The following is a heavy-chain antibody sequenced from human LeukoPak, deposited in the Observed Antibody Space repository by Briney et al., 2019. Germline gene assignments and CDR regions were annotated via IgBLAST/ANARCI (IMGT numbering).Heavy chain of an antibody. Sequence: SETLSLTCTVSGGSISSYYWSWIRQPPGKGLEWIGYIYYSGSTNYNPSLKSRVTISVDTSKNQFSLKLSSVTAADTAVYYCARLASSSPGWYYYYGMDVWGQGTTVTVSS. V-gene: IGHV4-59*01. J-gene: IGHJ6*02. CDR2: IYYSGST. CDR1: GGSISSYY. CDR3: ARLASSSPGWYYYYGMDV. D-gene: IGHD6-6*01.